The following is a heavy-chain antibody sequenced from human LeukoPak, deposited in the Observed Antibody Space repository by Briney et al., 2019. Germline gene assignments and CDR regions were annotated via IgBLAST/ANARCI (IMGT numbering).Heavy chain of an antibody. V-gene: IGHV4-34*01. Sequence: SETLSLTCAVYGGSFSGYYWSWIRQPPGKGLEWIGEINHSGSTNYNPSLKSRVTISVDTSKNQFSLKLSSVTAADTAVYYCARDQGSSWLGVDYWGQGTLVTVSS. CDR1: GGSFSGYY. D-gene: IGHD6-13*01. J-gene: IGHJ4*02. CDR3: ARDQGSSWLGVDY. CDR2: INHSGST.